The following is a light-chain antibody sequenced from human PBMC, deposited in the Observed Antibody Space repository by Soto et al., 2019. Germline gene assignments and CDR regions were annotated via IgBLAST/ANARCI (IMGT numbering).Light chain of an antibody. Sequence: DIVMTQSPLCLPVTPGEPASISSRSSQSLLHRNGYNYLDWYLQKPGQSPQLLIYLGSNRASGVPDRFSGSGSGTDFTLKISRVAAEDVGVYYCMQPLDTLITFGQGRRLAVK. CDR2: LGS. V-gene: IGKV2-28*01. J-gene: IGKJ5*01. CDR1: QSLLHRNGYNY. CDR3: MQPLDTLIT.